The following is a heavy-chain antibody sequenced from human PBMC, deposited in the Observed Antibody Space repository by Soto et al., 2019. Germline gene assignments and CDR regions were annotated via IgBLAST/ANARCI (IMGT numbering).Heavy chain of an antibody. CDR3: ARDREEYYYDSSGYLDY. Sequence: GGSLRLSCAASGFTFSSYGMHWVRQAPGKGLEWVAVIWYDGSNKYYADSVKGRFTISRDNSKNTLYLQMNSLRAEDTAVYYCARDREEYYYDSSGYLDYWGQGTLVTVSS. V-gene: IGHV3-33*01. J-gene: IGHJ4*02. D-gene: IGHD3-22*01. CDR2: IWYDGSNK. CDR1: GFTFSSYG.